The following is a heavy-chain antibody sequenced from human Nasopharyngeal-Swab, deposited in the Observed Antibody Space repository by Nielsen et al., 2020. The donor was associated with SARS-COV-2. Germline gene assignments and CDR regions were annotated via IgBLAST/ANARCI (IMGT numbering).Heavy chain of an antibody. J-gene: IGHJ4*02. D-gene: IGHD3-22*01. Sequence: GESLKISCSASGFTFSNYAMHWVRQAPGKGLEYVSAISSTGGNTYHTDSVKGRFTISRDNSKNTLYLQMGSLRVEDTAVYYCVKDSSGYEFDSWGQGTLVTVSS. V-gene: IGHV3-64D*06. CDR3: VKDSSGYEFDS. CDR1: GFTFSNYA. CDR2: ISSTGGNT.